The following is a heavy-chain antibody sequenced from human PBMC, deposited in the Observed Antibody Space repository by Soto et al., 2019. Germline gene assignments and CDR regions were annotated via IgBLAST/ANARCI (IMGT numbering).Heavy chain of an antibody. CDR3: VRDQGIPVTA. V-gene: IGHV3-53*01. Sequence: EVQVVESGGGLIQPGGSLRLSCAASGFSVSSNYRSWVRQAPGKGLEWVSVIVIGGGTYYADSVKGRFTISRDNSKNTLYRQMNSLRAEDTAVYYCVRDQGIPVTAWGQGTLVTVSS. CDR1: GFSVSSNY. D-gene: IGHD6-19*01. CDR2: IVIGGGT. J-gene: IGHJ4*02.